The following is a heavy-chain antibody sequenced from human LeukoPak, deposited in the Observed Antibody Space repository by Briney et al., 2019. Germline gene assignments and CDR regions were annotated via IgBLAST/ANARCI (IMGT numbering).Heavy chain of an antibody. V-gene: IGHV1-2*02. CDR2: INPNSGGT. CDR3: ARANHIVLMVYAAYFDY. D-gene: IGHD2-8*01. Sequence: ASVKVSCKASGYTFTGYYMHWVRQAPGQGLEWMGWINPNSGGTDYAQKFQGRVTMTRDTSISTAYMELSRLRSDDTAVYYCARANHIVLMVYAAYFDYWGQGTLVTVSS. J-gene: IGHJ4*02. CDR1: GYTFTGYY.